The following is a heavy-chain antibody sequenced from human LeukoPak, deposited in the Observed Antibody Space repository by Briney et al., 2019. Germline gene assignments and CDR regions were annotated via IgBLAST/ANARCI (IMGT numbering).Heavy chain of an antibody. Sequence: GGTLRLSCAASGFTFSSYGMSWVRQAPGKGLEWVSSISSSSSYIYYADSVKGRFTISRDNAKNSLYLQMNSLRAEDTAVYYCARGSWLVRGDYWGQGTLVTVSS. CDR1: GFTFSSYG. D-gene: IGHD6-19*01. J-gene: IGHJ4*02. CDR3: ARGSWLVRGDY. V-gene: IGHV3-21*01. CDR2: ISSSSSYI.